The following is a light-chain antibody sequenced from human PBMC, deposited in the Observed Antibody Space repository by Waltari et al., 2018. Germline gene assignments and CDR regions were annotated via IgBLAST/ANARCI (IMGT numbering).Light chain of an antibody. CDR1: SLRRFY. Sequence: SSELTRDPAVSVALGQTVRITCQGDSLRRFYASWYQQRPVRAPILGLYGQNNRPSGNQDRVYGPTSGNTAYLTVTRAQAEDQGDYFCHSRDTTSTRLFGGGTRVTV. J-gene: IGLJ2*01. V-gene: IGLV3-19*01. CDR3: HSRDTTSTRL. CDR2: GQN.